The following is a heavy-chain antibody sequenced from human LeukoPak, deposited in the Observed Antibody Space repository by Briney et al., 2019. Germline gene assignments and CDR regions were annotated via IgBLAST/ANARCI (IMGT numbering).Heavy chain of an antibody. CDR2: IYHSGST. CDR3: ARVLSGSNLDF. CDR1: GYSISSGYY. J-gene: IGHJ4*02. Sequence: SETLSLTCTVSGYSISSGYYWGWILQPPGKGLEWIGSIYHSGSTYYNPSLKSRVTISVDTSKNQFSLRLNSVTAADTAVYYCARVLSGSNLDFWGQGALVTVSS. V-gene: IGHV4-38-2*02. D-gene: IGHD3-22*01.